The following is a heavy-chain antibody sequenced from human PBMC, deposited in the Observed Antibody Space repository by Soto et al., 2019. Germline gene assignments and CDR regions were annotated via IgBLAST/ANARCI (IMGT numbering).Heavy chain of an antibody. V-gene: IGHV4-34*01. CDR1: GGSFSGYY. D-gene: IGHD6-13*01. CDR3: ARGHHRSSFDP. CDR2: INHSGST. Sequence: NPSETLSLTCAVYGGSFSGYYWSWIRQPPGKGLEWIGEINHSGSTNYNPSLKSRVTISVDTSKNQFSLKLSSVTAADTAVYYCARGHHRSSFDPWGQGTLVTVSS. J-gene: IGHJ5*02.